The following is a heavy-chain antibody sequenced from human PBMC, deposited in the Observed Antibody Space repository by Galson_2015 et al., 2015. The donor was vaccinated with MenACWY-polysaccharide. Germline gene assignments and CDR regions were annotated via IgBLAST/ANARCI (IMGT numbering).Heavy chain of an antibody. CDR2: IGGSGSHT. J-gene: IGHJ4*02. D-gene: IGHD2-2*01. Sequence: SLRLSCAASGFTFSNYAMSWVRQAPGKGLEWVSTIGGSGSHTRYADSVKGRFTISRDNSKNTLSLQMNSLRAEDTAVYYCARVRYSTGKYQFDYWGQGTLVAVSS. CDR3: ARVRYSTGKYQFDY. CDR1: GFTFSNYA. V-gene: IGHV3-23*01.